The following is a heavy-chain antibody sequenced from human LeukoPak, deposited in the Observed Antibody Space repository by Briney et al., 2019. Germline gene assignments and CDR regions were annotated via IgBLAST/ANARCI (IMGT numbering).Heavy chain of an antibody. V-gene: IGHV3-30-3*01. CDR2: IPYDGSNK. J-gene: IGHJ5*02. D-gene: IGHD4-17*01. CDR1: GFTFSSYA. Sequence: GGSLRLSCAASGFTFSSYAMHWVRQAPGKGLEWVAVIPYDGSNKYYADSVKGRFTISRDNSKNTLYLQMNSLRAEDTAVYYCAARTVTVRYNWFDPWGQGTLVTVSS. CDR3: AARTVTVRYNWFDP.